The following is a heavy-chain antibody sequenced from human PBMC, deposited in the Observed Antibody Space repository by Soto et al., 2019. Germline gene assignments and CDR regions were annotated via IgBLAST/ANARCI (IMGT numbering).Heavy chain of an antibody. J-gene: IGHJ4*01. CDR3: ARGQIPNIIPLTMGPFDY. CDR1: GFTLSRTW. D-gene: IGHD3-10*01. V-gene: IGHV3-74*01. Sequence: PGGPLRLSFSASGFTLSRTWMHCVRQVPGKRLLWVSRVQNDGSTTSYADSVKGRFTISRDNAKNTLYLQMKNLRAEDTAVYYCARGQIPNIIPLTMGPFDYWGQGILVTVSS. CDR2: VQNDGSTT.